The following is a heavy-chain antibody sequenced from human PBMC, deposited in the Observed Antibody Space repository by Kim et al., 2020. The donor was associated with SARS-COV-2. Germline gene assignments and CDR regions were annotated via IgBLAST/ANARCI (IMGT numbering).Heavy chain of an antibody. CDR3: ARDHYSSGYYPPCLGY. D-gene: IGHD3-22*01. J-gene: IGHJ4*02. V-gene: IGHV3-11*01. CDR1: GFTFSDYY. CDR2: ISSSGSTI. Sequence: GGSLRLSCAASGFTFSDYYMSWIRQAPGKGLEWVSYISSSGSTIYYADSVKGRFTISRDNAKNSLYLQMNSLRAEDTAVYYCARDHYSSGYYPPCLGYWGQGTLVTVSS.